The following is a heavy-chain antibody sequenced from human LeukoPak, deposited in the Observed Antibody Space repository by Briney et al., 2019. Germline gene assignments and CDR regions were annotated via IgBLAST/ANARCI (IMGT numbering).Heavy chain of an antibody. D-gene: IGHD2-15*01. J-gene: IGHJ4*02. Sequence: ASVKVSCKASGYTFTGYYMHWVRQAPGQGLEWMGWINPNSGGTNYAQKFQGRVTMTRDTSISTAYMELSRLRSDDTAVYYCARDLLCSGGSCYSVLDYWGQGTLVTVSS. CDR1: GYTFTGYY. CDR2: INPNSGGT. V-gene: IGHV1-2*02. CDR3: ARDLLCSGGSCYSVLDY.